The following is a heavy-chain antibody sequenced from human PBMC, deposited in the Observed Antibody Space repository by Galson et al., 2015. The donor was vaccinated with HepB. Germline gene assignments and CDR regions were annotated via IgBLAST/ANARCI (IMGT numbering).Heavy chain of an antibody. Sequence: ETLSLTCTVSGGSISSYYWSWIRQPPGKGLEWIGYIYYSGSTNYNPSLKSRVTISVDTSKNQFSLKLSSVTAADTAVYYCALVGYSYGSPFDYWGQGTLVTVSS. J-gene: IGHJ4*02. CDR1: GGSISSYY. D-gene: IGHD5-18*01. CDR2: IYYSGST. V-gene: IGHV4-59*01. CDR3: ALVGYSYGSPFDY.